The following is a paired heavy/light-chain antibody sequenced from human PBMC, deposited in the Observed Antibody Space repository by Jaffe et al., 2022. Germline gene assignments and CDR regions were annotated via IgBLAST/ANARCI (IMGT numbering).Light chain of an antibody. V-gene: IGKV3-11*01. CDR3: QQRSNWPPWG. J-gene: IGKJ1*01. Sequence: EIVLTQSPATLSLSPGERATLSCRASQSVSSYLAWYQQKPGQAPRLLIYDASNRATGIPARFSGSGSGTDFTLTISSLEPEDFAVYYCQQRSNWPPWGFGQGTKVEIK. CDR2: DAS. CDR1: QSVSSY.
Heavy chain of an antibody. CDR3: ASPLNYYGSGSYYRPPYDYYYMDV. Sequence: QVQLQQWGAGLLKPSETLSLTCAVYGGSFSGYYWSWIRQPPGKGLEWIGEINHSGSTNYNPSLKSRVTISVDTSKNQFSLKLSSVTAADTAVYYCASPLNYYGSGSYYRPPYDYYYMDVWGKGTTVTVSS. CDR2: INHSGST. J-gene: IGHJ6*03. V-gene: IGHV4-34*01. CDR1: GGSFSGYY. D-gene: IGHD3-10*01.